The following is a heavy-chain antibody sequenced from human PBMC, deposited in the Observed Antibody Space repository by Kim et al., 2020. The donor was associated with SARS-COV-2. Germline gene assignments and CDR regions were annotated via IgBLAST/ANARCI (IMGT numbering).Heavy chain of an antibody. Sequence: GESLRLSCAASGFTFSSYEMNWVRQAPGKGLEWVSYISSSGSTIYYADSVKGRFTISRDNAKNSLYLQMNSLRAEDTAVYYCARDSSTADYDILTGYYKAGGSVFFDYWGQGTLVTVSS. V-gene: IGHV3-48*03. CDR1: GFTFSSYE. CDR2: ISSSGSTI. J-gene: IGHJ4*02. D-gene: IGHD3-9*01. CDR3: ARDSSTADYDILTGYYKAGGSVFFDY.